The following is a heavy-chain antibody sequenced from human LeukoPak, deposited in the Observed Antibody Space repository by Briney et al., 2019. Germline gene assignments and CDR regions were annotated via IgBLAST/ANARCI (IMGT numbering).Heavy chain of an antibody. J-gene: IGHJ4*02. CDR2: IGSGGST. V-gene: IGHV3-23*01. Sequence: GGSLRLSCAASGFTFSSYGLSWVRQAPGKGLEWVSAIGSGGSTYYADSMKGRFTISRDNSKNTLFLQMNSLRAEDTAVYYCAKVASSLGYCSTTSCPYYFDYWGQGTLVTVSS. D-gene: IGHD2-2*01. CDR3: AKVASSLGYCSTTSCPYYFDY. CDR1: GFTFSSYG.